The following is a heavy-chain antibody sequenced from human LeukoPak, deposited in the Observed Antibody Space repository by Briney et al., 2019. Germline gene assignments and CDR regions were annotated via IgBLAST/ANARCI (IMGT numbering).Heavy chain of an antibody. D-gene: IGHD6-19*01. CDR3: ASYKPLSGYTSSLTFGI. V-gene: IGHV1-2*02. CDR2: INPRSGAT. Sequence: GASVKVSCKASGYTFNDYYLHWVRQVPGQGLEWMGWINPRSGATKYADTFQGRVTVTRDTSIRTAYMELSSLKFDDTAMYYCASYKPLSGYTSSLTFGIWGQGTLITVSS. J-gene: IGHJ4*02. CDR1: GYTFNDYY.